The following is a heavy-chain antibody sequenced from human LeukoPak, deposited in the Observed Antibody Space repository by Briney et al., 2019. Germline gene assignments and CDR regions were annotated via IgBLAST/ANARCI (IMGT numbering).Heavy chain of an antibody. J-gene: IGHJ3*02. CDR1: GGTFSSYA. Sequence: SVKVSCKASGGTFSSYAISWVRQAPGHGLEWMGGIIPLFGTANYAQKFQGRVTITADESTSTAYMELSSLRSEDTAVYYCARDYYLSDSLDAFDIWGQGTMVTVSS. V-gene: IGHV1-69*01. CDR3: ARDYYLSDSLDAFDI. CDR2: IIPLFGTA. D-gene: IGHD3-22*01.